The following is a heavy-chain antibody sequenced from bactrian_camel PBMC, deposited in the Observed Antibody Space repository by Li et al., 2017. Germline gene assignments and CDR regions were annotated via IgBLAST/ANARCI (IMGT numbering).Heavy chain of an antibody. J-gene: IGHJ4*01. V-gene: IGHV3S53*01. CDR3: AADSQMTPDMWLIRHNIKTVRF. Sequence: HVQLVESGGGSVQAGGSLRLSCAASGYTFNSNRACMAWFRQAPGKEREGVALIDRIYTPIYAESVKSRFTISKDNAENTLTLQMNSLKPEDTAMYYCAADSQMTPDMWLIRHNIKTVRFRGQGTQVTVS. D-gene: IGHD1*01. CDR2: IDRIYTP. CDR1: GYTFNSNRAC.